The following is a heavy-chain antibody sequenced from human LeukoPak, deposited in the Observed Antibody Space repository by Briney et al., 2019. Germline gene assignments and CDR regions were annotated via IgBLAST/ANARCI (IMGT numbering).Heavy chain of an antibody. V-gene: IGHV1-18*01. Sequence: ASVKVSCKASGYTFTNYGISWVRQAPGQGLEGMGWISAYNGNTNYAQKLQGRVTMTTDTSTNTAYMELRSLRSDDTAVYYCARSDYYYYYYYMDVWGKGTTVTVSS. J-gene: IGHJ6*03. CDR3: ARSDYYYYYYYMDV. CDR1: GYTFTNYG. CDR2: ISAYNGNT. D-gene: IGHD4-11*01.